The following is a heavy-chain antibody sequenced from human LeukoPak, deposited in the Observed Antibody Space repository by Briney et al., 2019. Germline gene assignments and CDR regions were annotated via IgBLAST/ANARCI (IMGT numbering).Heavy chain of an antibody. V-gene: IGHV4-4*07. CDR2: VYTSGST. J-gene: IGHJ4*02. CDR3: ATQTQYGSSYDY. D-gene: IGHD6-6*01. CDR1: GSSITSYY. Sequence: SETLSLTCTVSGSSITSYYWTWIRQPTGKGLEWIGRVYTSGSTNYNPSLKSRVTTSVHTSKNQFSLKLDSVTAADTAVYYCATQTQYGSSYDYWGQGTLVTVSS.